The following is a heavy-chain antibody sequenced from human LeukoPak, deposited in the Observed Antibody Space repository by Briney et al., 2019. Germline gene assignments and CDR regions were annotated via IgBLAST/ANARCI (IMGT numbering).Heavy chain of an antibody. V-gene: IGHV3-30*03. CDR3: ARVPYRHDYGDNWFDP. Sequence: SLRLSCAASGFTFRSYGMHWVRQAPGKGLEWVAVISNDGSNKDYADSVKGRFTISRDNSKNTLYLQMSSLRAEDTAVYYCARVPYRHDYGDNWFDPWGQGTLVTVSS. CDR2: ISNDGSNK. D-gene: IGHD4-17*01. CDR1: GFTFRSYG. J-gene: IGHJ5*02.